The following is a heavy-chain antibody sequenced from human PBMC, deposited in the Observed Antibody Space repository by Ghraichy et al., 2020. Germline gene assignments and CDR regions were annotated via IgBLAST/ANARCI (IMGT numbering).Heavy chain of an antibody. Sequence: GESLNISCVGSGFTFSSHNMNWVRQSPGKGLEWGSYITSTSRSIFYADSVKGRFTISRDNAKNSLSLQMNSLRDEDTAVYYCARASRVVRFYYYDGMDVWGQGTTVTVSS. CDR1: GFTFSSHN. V-gene: IGHV3-48*02. J-gene: IGHJ6*02. CDR3: ARASRVVRFYYYDGMDV. CDR2: ITSTSRSI. D-gene: IGHD2-21*01.